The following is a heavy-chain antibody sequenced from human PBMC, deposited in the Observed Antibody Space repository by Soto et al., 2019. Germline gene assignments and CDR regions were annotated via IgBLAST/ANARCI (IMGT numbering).Heavy chain of an antibody. Sequence: EVQLLESGGGLVQPGGSLRLSCAASGFTFSFYAMSWVRQAPGKWLEWVSGISGSDDSTYYADSVKGRFTISRDNSKNTLYLQMNSLRADDTAVYYCAKAGQQLVPNWFDPWGQGTLVTVSS. CDR2: ISGSDDST. V-gene: IGHV3-23*01. CDR3: AKAGQQLVPNWFDP. CDR1: GFTFSFYA. D-gene: IGHD6-13*01. J-gene: IGHJ5*02.